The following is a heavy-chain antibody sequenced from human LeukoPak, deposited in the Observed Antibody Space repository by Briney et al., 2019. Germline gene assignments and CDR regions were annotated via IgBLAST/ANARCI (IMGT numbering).Heavy chain of an antibody. CDR3: ARDNSGSFDAFDI. CDR2: ISYDGSNK. CDR1: GFTFSSYA. V-gene: IGHV3-30*04. J-gene: IGHJ3*02. D-gene: IGHD1-26*01. Sequence: GGSLRLSCAASGFTFSSYAMHWVRQAPGKGLEWVAVISYDGSNKYYADSVEGRFTISRDNSKSTLYLQMNSLRTEDTAVYYCARDNSGSFDAFDIWGQGTMVTVSS.